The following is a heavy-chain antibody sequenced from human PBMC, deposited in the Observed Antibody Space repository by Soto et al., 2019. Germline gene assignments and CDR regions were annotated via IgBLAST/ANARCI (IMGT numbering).Heavy chain of an antibody. J-gene: IGHJ4*02. CDR1: GGTFSSYA. Sequence: QVQLVQSGAEVKKPGSSVKVSCKASGGTFSSYAISWVRQAPGQGLEWMGGIIPIFGTANYAQKFQGRVTITADESTSTAYMELSSQRSEETAVYYCERLDYRNHGMSLDYWGQGTLVTVSS. CDR2: IIPIFGTA. D-gene: IGHD4-4*01. V-gene: IGHV1-69*01. CDR3: ERLDYRNHGMSLDY.